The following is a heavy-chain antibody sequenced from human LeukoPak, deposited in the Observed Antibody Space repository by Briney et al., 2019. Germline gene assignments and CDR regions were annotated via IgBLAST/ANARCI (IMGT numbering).Heavy chain of an antibody. CDR3: AGMYDFWSGYYSLDY. CDR1: GGSISSYY. J-gene: IGHJ4*02. Sequence: SETLSLTCTVSGGSISSYYWSWIRQPPGKGLEWIGSIYYSGSTYYNPSLKSRVTISVDTSKNQFSLKLSSVTAADTAVYYCAGMYDFWSGYYSLDYWGQGTLVTVSS. D-gene: IGHD3-3*01. CDR2: IYYSGST. V-gene: IGHV4-59*05.